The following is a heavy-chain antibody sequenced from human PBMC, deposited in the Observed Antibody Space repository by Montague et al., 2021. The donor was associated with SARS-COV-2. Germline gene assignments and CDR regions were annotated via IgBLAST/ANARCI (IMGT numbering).Heavy chain of an antibody. V-gene: IGHV3-23*01. J-gene: IGHJ6*02. CDR3: AKDSGSSMDYYYGMDV. D-gene: IGHD1-26*01. Sequence: SLRLSCAASGFTFSSYAMSWVRQAPGKGLEWVSAISGSGGSTYYADSVKGRFIISRDNSKNTLYLQMNSLRAEDTAVYYCAKDSGSSMDYYYGMDVWGQGTTVTVSS. CDR2: ISGSGGST. CDR1: GFTFSSYA.